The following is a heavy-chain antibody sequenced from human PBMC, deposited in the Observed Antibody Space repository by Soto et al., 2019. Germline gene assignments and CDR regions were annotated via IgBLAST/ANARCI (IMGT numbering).Heavy chain of an antibody. V-gene: IGHV3-48*01. CDR3: ARVAYSSGFDY. J-gene: IGHJ4*02. CDR1: GFTFSSYS. CDR2: ISSSSSTI. Sequence: GGSLSLSCAASGFTFSSYSMNWVRQAPGKGLEWVSYISSSSSTIYYADSVKGRFTISRDNAKNSLYLQMNSLRAEDTAVYYCARVAYSSGFDYWGQGTLVTVSS. D-gene: IGHD6-19*01.